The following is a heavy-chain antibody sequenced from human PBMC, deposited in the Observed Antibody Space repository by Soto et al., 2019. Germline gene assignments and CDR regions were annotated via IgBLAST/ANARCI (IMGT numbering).Heavy chain of an antibody. CDR2: ISYDGSNK. V-gene: IGHV3-30*18. D-gene: IGHD3-10*01. J-gene: IGHJ4*02. CDR3: ANRNDYGSGSYFPFDH. CDR1: GFTFSSYG. Sequence: GGSLRLSCAASGFTFSSYGMHWVRQAPGKGLEWVAVISYDGSNKYYADSVKGRFTISRDNSKNTLYLQVSSLRAEDTAVYYCANRNDYGSGSYFPFDHWGQGTLVTVSS.